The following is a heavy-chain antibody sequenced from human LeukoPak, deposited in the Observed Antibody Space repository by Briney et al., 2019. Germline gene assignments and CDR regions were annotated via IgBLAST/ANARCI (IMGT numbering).Heavy chain of an antibody. J-gene: IGHJ6*03. CDR1: GFNFDEYG. Sequence: PGGSLRLSRTVSGFNFDEYGMSWVRQAPGEGVERVSGINWNGGSTGYAEPVKGRFTISRDNAKNSLSLQMNSLTAEDTALYHCARALRLGSLSDYYYYMDVWGKGTTVTVSS. CDR3: ARALRLGSLSDYYYYMDV. D-gene: IGHD2-15*01. CDR2: INWNGGST. V-gene: IGHV3-20*01.